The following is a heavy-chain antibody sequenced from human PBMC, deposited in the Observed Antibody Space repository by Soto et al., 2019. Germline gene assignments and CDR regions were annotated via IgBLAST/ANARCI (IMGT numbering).Heavy chain of an antibody. D-gene: IGHD3-10*01. CDR1: GGSISSGGYY. CDR2: IYYSGST. J-gene: IGHJ5*02. Sequence: PSETLSLTCTVSGGSISSGGYYWSWIRQHPGKGLEWIGYIYYSGSTYYNPSLKSRVTISVDTSKNQFSLKLSSVTAADTAVYYCARGYYGSGSSYNWFDPWGHGTLVTVSS. CDR3: ARGYYGSGSSYNWFDP. V-gene: IGHV4-31*03.